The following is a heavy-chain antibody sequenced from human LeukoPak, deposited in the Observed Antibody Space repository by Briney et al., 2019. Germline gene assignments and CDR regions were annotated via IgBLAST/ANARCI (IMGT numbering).Heavy chain of an antibody. CDR3: ARAALVQVDY. D-gene: IGHD6-13*01. Sequence: TPSETLSLTCTVSGGSISSGSYYWGWIRQPPGKGLEWIGSIYYSGSTYYNPSLKSRVTISVDTSKNQFSLKLSSVTAADTAVYYCARAALVQVDYWGQGTLVTVSS. CDR1: GGSISSGSYY. J-gene: IGHJ4*02. CDR2: IYYSGST. V-gene: IGHV4-39*07.